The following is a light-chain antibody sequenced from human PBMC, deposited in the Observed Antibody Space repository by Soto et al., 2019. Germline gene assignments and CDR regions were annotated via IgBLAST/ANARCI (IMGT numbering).Light chain of an antibody. CDR3: QQYNNWPALT. CDR2: GAS. J-gene: IGKJ4*01. Sequence: EIVMTQSPATLSVSPGERATLSCRASQSVSSNLAWYQQKPGQAPRLVVYGASTRATGIPARFSGSGSGTEFTLTISSLRSEDFAVYYCQQYNNWPALTFGGGTNVEIK. V-gene: IGKV3-15*01. CDR1: QSVSSN.